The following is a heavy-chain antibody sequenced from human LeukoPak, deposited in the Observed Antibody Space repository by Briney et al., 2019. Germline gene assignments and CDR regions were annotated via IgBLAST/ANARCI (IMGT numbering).Heavy chain of an antibody. Sequence: SETLSLTCAVYGGSFSGYYWSWIRQPPGKGLEWIGEINHSGSTNYNPSLKSRVTISVDTSKNQFSLKLSSVTAAATAVYYCARVSHVVVAATGVYGMDLWGQRTTVTVSS. CDR2: INHSGST. CDR1: GGSFSGYY. D-gene: IGHD2-15*01. V-gene: IGHV4-34*01. J-gene: IGHJ6*02. CDR3: ARVSHVVVAATGVYGMDL.